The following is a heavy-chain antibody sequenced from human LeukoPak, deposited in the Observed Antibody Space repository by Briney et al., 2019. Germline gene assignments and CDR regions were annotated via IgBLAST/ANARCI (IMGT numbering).Heavy chain of an antibody. CDR1: GFTFNSYT. CDR3: ARAWCSSTSCYNYYYGMDV. V-gene: IGHV3-21*01. Sequence: GGSLRLSCAASGFTFNSYTMNWVRQAPGKGLEWVSSISTSSSYIYYADSVKGRFTISRDNAKNSLYLQMNSLRAEDTAVYYCARAWCSSTSCYNYYYGMDVWGQGTTVTVSS. D-gene: IGHD2-2*02. CDR2: ISTSSSYI. J-gene: IGHJ6*02.